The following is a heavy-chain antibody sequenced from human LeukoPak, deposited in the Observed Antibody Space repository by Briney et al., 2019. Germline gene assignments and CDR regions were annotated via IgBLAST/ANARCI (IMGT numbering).Heavy chain of an antibody. CDR2: MFASGTS. D-gene: IGHD3-16*01. CDR1: GGSISSDY. CDR3: ARGVYELQLGAWFDP. J-gene: IGHJ5*02. V-gene: IGHV4-59*01. Sequence: PSETLSLTCTVSGGSISSDYWSWIRQPPGKGLEYIGFMFASGTSNYNPSFKSRVTMSVDTSKSQFSMNLSSVTAADTAVYYCARGVYELQLGAWFDPWGQGTLVTVSP.